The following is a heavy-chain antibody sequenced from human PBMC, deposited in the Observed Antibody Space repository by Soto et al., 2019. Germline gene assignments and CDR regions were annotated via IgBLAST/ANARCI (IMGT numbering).Heavy chain of an antibody. CDR1: GFSFSDHY. CDR2: TRNKANSYTT. J-gene: IGHJ4*02. D-gene: IGHD1-26*01. CDR3: TRASSGNYYFEY. Sequence: EVQLVESGGGLVQPGGSLRLSCVVSGFSFSDHYMDWVRQTPGKGLEWVGRTRNKANSYTTEYAASVKGRFTISRDDSKDSLYLQMNSLKSEDTAVYYCTRASSGNYYFEYWGQGTLVTVSS. V-gene: IGHV3-72*01.